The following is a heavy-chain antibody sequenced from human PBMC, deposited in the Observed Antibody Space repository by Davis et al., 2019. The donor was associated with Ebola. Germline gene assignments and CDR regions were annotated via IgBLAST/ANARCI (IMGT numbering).Heavy chain of an antibody. CDR2: IYYSGST. V-gene: IGHV4-31*03. CDR1: GGSISSGGYY. J-gene: IGHJ6*02. Sequence: SETLSLTCTVSGGSISSGGYYWSWIRQHPGKGLEWIGYIYYSGSTYYNPSLKSRVTISVDKSKNQFSLKLSSVTAADTAVYYCARDRGGYYYYGMDVWGQGTTVTVSS. CDR3: ARDRGGYYYYGMDV. D-gene: IGHD2-15*01.